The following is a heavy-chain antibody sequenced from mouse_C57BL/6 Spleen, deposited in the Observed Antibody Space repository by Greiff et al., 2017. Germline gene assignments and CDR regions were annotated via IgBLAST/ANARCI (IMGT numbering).Heavy chain of an antibody. CDR2: INPSNGGT. J-gene: IGHJ1*03. D-gene: IGHD2-3*01. CDR3: DSWLLLHWYLDV. Sequence: QVQLKQPGTELVKPGASVKLSCKASGYTFTSYWMHWVKQRPGQGLEWIGNINPSNGGTNYNEKFKSKATLTVDNSASTAYMQLSSLTSEASAVYYCDSWLLLHWYLDVWGTGTTVTVSS. V-gene: IGHV1-53*01. CDR1: GYTFTSYW.